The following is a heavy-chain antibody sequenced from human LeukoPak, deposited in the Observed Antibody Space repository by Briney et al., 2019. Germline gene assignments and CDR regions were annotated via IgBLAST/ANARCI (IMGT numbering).Heavy chain of an antibody. V-gene: IGHV3-7*01. Sequence: GGSLRLSCAASGFSFSSYSMNWVRQAPGKGLEWVAIIKDDGSEKYYVDSVKGRFTIPRDNAQNSLYLQMNSLRAEDTAVYYCATDLSWAYNYGLHYSHYWGQGTLVTVSS. CDR3: ATDLSWAYNYGLHYSHY. CDR2: IKDDGSEK. J-gene: IGHJ4*02. CDR1: GFSFSSYS. D-gene: IGHD5-18*01.